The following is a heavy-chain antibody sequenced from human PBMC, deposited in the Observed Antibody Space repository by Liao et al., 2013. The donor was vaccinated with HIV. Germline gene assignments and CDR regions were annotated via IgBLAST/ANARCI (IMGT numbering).Heavy chain of an antibody. CDR2: IYISGNT. Sequence: QVQLQESGPGLVKPSQTLSLTCNVSGDSTSSFNYYWSWARQPAGKTLEWIGRIYISGNTDYNPSLKSRVTMSIDTSKNLFSLRLSPVTAADTAVYYCARASRYFYYMDVWGKGTTVTVSS. J-gene: IGHJ6*03. CDR1: GDSTSSFNYY. V-gene: IGHV4-61*02. CDR3: ARASRYFYYMDV.